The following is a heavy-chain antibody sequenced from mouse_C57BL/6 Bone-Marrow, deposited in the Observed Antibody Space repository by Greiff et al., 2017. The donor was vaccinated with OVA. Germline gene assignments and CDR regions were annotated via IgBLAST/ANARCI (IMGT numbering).Heavy chain of an antibody. V-gene: IGHV1-64*01. CDR3: ARSYYTWFAY. D-gene: IGHD2-12*01. Sequence: QVQLQQPGAELVKPGASVKLSCKASGYTFTSYWMHWVKQRPGQGLEWIGMIHPNSGSTNYNEKFKSKATLTVDKSSSTAYMQRSSLTSEDSAVYYCARSYYTWFAYWGQGTLVTVSA. CDR2: IHPNSGST. CDR1: GYTFTSYW. J-gene: IGHJ3*01.